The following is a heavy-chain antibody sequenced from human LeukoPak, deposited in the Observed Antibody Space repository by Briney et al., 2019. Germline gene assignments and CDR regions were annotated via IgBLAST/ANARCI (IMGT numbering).Heavy chain of an antibody. CDR1: GYTFTSYA. D-gene: IGHD1-26*01. Sequence: ASVKVSCKASGYTFTSYAMHWVRQAPGQRLEWMGWINAGNGNTIYSQKFQGRVTTTRDTSASTAYMELSSLRSEDTAVYYCARDYSGSYYRNTFDYWGQGTLVTVSS. V-gene: IGHV1-3*01. CDR3: ARDYSGSYYRNTFDY. J-gene: IGHJ4*02. CDR2: INAGNGNT.